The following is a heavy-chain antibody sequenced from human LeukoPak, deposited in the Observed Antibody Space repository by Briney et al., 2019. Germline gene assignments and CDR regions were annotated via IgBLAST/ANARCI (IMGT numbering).Heavy chain of an antibody. Sequence: GGSVRLSCAASGFTFSSYSMNWVRQAPGKGLEWVSYISGSSSTIYCAESMKGRFTISRDNAKNSLYLQMNSLRAEDTAVYYCARSGSGSAYSVDYWGQGTLVTVSS. CDR2: ISGSSSTI. D-gene: IGHD3-22*01. CDR1: GFTFSSYS. J-gene: IGHJ4*02. CDR3: ARSGSGSAYSVDY. V-gene: IGHV3-48*04.